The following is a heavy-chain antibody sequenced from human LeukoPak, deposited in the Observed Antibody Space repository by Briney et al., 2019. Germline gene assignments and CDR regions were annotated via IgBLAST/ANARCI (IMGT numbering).Heavy chain of an antibody. V-gene: IGHV3-30*02. CDR3: AKGDSYGYVR. D-gene: IGHD5-18*01. Sequence: PGGSLRLSCAASGFTFSSSGMHWVRQAPGKGLEWVTFIRKDGSKKYYADSVKGRFTISRDNSKNTLYLQMNSLRAEDTAVYYCAKGDSYGYVRWGQGTLVTVSS. CDR1: GFTFSSSG. J-gene: IGHJ4*02. CDR2: IRKDGSKK.